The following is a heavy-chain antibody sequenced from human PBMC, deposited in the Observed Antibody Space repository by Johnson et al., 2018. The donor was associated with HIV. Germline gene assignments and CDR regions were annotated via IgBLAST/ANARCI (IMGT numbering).Heavy chain of an antibody. D-gene: IGHD7-27*01. V-gene: IGHV3-30*19. CDR2: ISYDGSNK. CDR1: GFTFSSYG. CDR3: ARPRTGSDAVRGLLGLRWAM. J-gene: IGHJ1*01. Sequence: QMQLVESGGDVVRPGGSLRLSCAASGFTFSSYGMHWVRQAPGKGLEWVAVISYDGSNKYYADSVKGRFTISRDNSKNTLYLQMNSLRAEDTAVYYCARPRTGSDAVRGLLGLRWAMWG.